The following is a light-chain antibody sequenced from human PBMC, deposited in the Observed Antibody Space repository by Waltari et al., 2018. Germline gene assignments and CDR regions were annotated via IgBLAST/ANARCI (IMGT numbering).Light chain of an antibody. Sequence: DIQMTQSPSSLSASVGDRVTITCQASQDISKYLNWYQHKSGKAPKLLIYDASNLERGVPSRFRGYGSGTNFTFSISSLQPEDFATYYCQQYSGYFWPFGQGTKVEV. CDR3: QQYSGYFWP. CDR1: QDISKY. J-gene: IGKJ1*01. CDR2: DAS. V-gene: IGKV1-33*01.